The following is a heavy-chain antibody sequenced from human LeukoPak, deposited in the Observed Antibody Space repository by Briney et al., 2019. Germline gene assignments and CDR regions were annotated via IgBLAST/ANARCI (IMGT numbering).Heavy chain of an antibody. Sequence: PGESLRLSCTGSGFMFNAYWMSWVRKAPGMGLEWVGKIRQDGGEIFYVDSVRGRFTISRDNAKNSVYLPLNSLRAEDTAVYYCARADLEWYLDLWGRGTLVTVSS. J-gene: IGHJ2*01. CDR3: ARADLEWYLDL. V-gene: IGHV3-7*01. CDR2: IRQDGGEI. CDR1: GFMFNAYW.